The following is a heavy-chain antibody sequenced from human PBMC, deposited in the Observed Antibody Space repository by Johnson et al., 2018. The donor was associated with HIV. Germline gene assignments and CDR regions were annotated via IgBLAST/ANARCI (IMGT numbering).Heavy chain of an antibody. V-gene: IGHV3-33*08. CDR2: IRYDGSNK. Sequence: VESGGSLRLSCAASGFTFSSYWMSWVRQAPGKGLEWVAFIRYDGSNKYYGDSVKGRFTISRDNSKNTLYLQMNSLRAEDTAVYYCASDPVPAAIRAFDIWGQGTVVTVSS. CDR1: GFTFSSYW. D-gene: IGHD2-2*01. J-gene: IGHJ3*02. CDR3: ASDPVPAAIRAFDI.